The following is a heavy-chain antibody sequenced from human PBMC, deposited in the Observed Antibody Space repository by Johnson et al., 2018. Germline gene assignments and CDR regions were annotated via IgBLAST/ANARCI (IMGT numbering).Heavy chain of an antibody. Sequence: QLVQSGGGLVQPGGSLRLSCAASGFTFSYHYMDWVRQAPGKGLEWVGRSSNQANSFTTYYAASVKGRFTISRDASDNLVYLQLNSLKTEDPAVYYCARERYDFWAYYMDVWGKGTTVTVSS. CDR3: ARERYDFWAYYMDV. D-gene: IGHD3-3*01. CDR2: SSNQANSFTT. J-gene: IGHJ6*03. CDR1: GFTFSYHY. V-gene: IGHV3-72*01.